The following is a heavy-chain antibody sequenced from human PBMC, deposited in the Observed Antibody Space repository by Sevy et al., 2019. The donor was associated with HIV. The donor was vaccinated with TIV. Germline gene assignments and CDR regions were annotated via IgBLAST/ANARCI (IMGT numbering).Heavy chain of an antibody. CDR3: AKRYCSTITCYDDDFWNPYYFYGLDV. J-gene: IGHJ6*02. V-gene: IGHV3-23*01. D-gene: IGHD2-2*01. Sequence: GSLRLSCAAPGFIFSNYPMSWVRHPPGKGLEWVSDISAGGTTTYHADSVGGRFTISGDNSKNTVSLQMNSLGAEDTAIYYCAKRYCSTITCYDDDFWNPYYFYGLDVWGQGISVTVSS. CDR2: ISAGGTTT. CDR1: GFIFSNYP.